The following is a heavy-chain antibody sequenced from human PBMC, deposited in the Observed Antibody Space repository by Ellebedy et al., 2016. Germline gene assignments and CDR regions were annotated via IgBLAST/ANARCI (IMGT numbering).Heavy chain of an antibody. CDR1: GGSVSSSNYY. J-gene: IGHJ4*02. Sequence: SETLSLXXTVSGGSVSSSNYYWGWIRQPPGKGLEWIGSIYYSGSTYYNPSLKSRVTISGDTSKNQFSLKLSSVTAADTAVYYCANTPAAGEVRYYFDYWGQGTLVTVSS. CDR2: IYYSGST. CDR3: ANTPAAGEVRYYFDY. D-gene: IGHD6-13*01. V-gene: IGHV4-39*01.